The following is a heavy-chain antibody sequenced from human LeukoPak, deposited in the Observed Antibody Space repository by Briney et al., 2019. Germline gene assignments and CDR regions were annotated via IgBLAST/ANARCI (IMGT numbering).Heavy chain of an antibody. D-gene: IGHD2-15*01. CDR2: IYSGGST. J-gene: IGHJ4*01. CDR3: ARVGAYCSGGTCYSPDY. CDR1: GFTFSSYS. Sequence: GGSLRLSCAASGFTFSSYSMNWVRQAPGKGLEWVSLIYSGGSTYYADSVKGRFIISRDNSKNTLYLQMKSLRAEDTAVYYCARVGAYCSGGTCYSPDYWGQGTLVTVSS. V-gene: IGHV3-66*01.